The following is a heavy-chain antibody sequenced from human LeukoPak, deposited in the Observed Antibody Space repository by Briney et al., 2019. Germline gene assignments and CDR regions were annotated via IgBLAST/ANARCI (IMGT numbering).Heavy chain of an antibody. CDR1: GFTVYTHY. CDR3: AKDLGIIGTTHAFDI. V-gene: IGHV3-53*01. J-gene: IGHJ3*02. CDR2: IYSSGPT. D-gene: IGHD1-14*01. Sequence: PGGSLKLSCAASGFTVYTHYMGCVRQAPGKGLECVSVIYSSGPTYYADSVKGRFTISRDNSKNTLYLQMNSLRAEDTAVYYCAKDLGIIGTTHAFDIRGQGTVVTVSS.